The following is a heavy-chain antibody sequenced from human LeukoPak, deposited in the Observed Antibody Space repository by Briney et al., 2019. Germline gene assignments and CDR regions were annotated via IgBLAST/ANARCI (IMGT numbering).Heavy chain of an antibody. J-gene: IGHJ4*02. V-gene: IGHV3-30*02. D-gene: IGHD3-16*01. CDR1: RFIFSNYG. CDR2: IWYDGSYD. Sequence: PAGGSLRLSCAASRFIFSNYGMHWVRQAPGKGLEWVAVIWYDGSYDYYADSVKGRFTISRDNSKNTPYLQMNSLRAEDTAVYYCAKDYAAFDYWGQGTLVTVSS. CDR3: AKDYAAFDY.